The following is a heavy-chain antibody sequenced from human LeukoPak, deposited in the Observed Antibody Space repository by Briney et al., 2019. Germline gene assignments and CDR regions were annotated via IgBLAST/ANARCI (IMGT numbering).Heavy chain of an antibody. V-gene: IGHV4-39*07. CDR2: IYYSGST. D-gene: IGHD2-2*01. CDR1: GGSISSSSYY. Sequence: SETLSLTCTVSGGSISSSSYYWGWIRQPPGKGLEWIGSIYYSGSTYYNPSLKSRVTISVDTSKNQFSLKLSSVTAADTAVYYCARGRGIVVVPAAIRAFDPWGQGTLVTVSS. CDR3: ARGRGIVVVPAAIRAFDP. J-gene: IGHJ5*02.